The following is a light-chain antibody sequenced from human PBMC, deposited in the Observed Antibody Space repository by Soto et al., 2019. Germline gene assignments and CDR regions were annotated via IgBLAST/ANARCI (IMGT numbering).Light chain of an antibody. V-gene: IGLV2-14*01. CDR2: DVS. CDR1: NSDVGGYNY. Sequence: QSVLTQPASVSGSPGQSITISCTGTNSDVGGYNYVSWYQQHPGKAPKLMIYDVSNRPSGVSNRFSGSKSGNTASLTISGLQAEDEADYYCSSYTSSLSYVFGTGTKVTVL. J-gene: IGLJ1*01. CDR3: SSYTSSLSYV.